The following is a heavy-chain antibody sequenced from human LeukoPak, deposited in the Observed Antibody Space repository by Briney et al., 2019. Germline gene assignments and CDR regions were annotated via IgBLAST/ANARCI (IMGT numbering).Heavy chain of an antibody. CDR2: INHSGST. CDR3: ARGLTPGYSSGWYATREAHKKYYFDY. J-gene: IGHJ4*02. V-gene: IGHV4-34*01. D-gene: IGHD6-19*01. CDR1: GFTFSSYA. Sequence: PGGSLRLSCAASGFTFSSYAMSWIRQPPGKGLEWIGEINHSGSTNYNPSLKSRVTISVDTSKNQFSLKLSSVTAADTAVYYCARGLTPGYSSGWYATREAHKKYYFDYWGQGTLVTVSS.